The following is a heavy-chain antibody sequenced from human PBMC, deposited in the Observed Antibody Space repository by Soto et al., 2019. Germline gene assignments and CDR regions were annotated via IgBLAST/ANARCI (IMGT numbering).Heavy chain of an antibody. CDR2: ISHLENT. Sequence: PSETLSLTCTVSGASISYGGFSWSWIRQSPGKGLEWIGYISHLENTYLHPSFKSRLTMSIDRTRNQFSLKLSSVTAADTAVYYCASTKNYYDSSGYPFDYWGQGTLVTVSS. CDR3: ASTKNYYDSSGYPFDY. D-gene: IGHD3-22*01. J-gene: IGHJ4*02. V-gene: IGHV4-30-2*06. CDR1: GASISYGGFS.